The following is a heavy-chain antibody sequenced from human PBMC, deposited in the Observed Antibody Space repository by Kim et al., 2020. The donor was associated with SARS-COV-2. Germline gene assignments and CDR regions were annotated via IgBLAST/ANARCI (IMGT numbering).Heavy chain of an antibody. V-gene: IGHV4-59*01. CDR3: ARGGGGGDFDY. D-gene: IGHD3-10*01. J-gene: IGHJ4*02. CDR1: GGSISSYY. Sequence: SETLSLTCTVSGGSISSYYWSWIRQPPGKGLEWIGYIYYSGSTNYNPSLKSRVTISVDTSKNQFSLKLSSVTAADTAVYYCARGGGGGDFDYWGQGTLVT. CDR2: IYYSGST.